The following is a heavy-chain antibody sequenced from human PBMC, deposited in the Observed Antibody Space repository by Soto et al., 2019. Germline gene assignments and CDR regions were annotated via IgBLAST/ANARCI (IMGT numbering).Heavy chain of an antibody. D-gene: IGHD2-15*01. V-gene: IGHV1-18*01. CDR3: ARLGYCSGGSCYTVWEYYYYGMDV. CDR2: ISAYNGNT. Sequence: ASVKVSCKASGYTFTSYGISWVRQAPGQGLEWMGWISAYNGNTNYAQKLQGRVTMTTDTSTSTAYMELRSLRSDDTAVYYCARLGYCSGGSCYTVWEYYYYGMDVWGQGTTVTVSS. J-gene: IGHJ6*02. CDR1: GYTFTSYG.